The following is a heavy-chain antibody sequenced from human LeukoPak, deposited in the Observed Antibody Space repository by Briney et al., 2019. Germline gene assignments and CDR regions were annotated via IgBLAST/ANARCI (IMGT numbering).Heavy chain of an antibody. V-gene: IGHV1-18*01. Sequence: ASVKVSCKASGYTFTNYGISWVRQAPGQGLEWMGWSSAYNGHTKYAQNLQGRVTMTTDTSTSTAYMELRSLRSDDTAVYYCARIRGYSYGSRNDYWGQGTLVTVSS. CDR3: ARIRGYSYGSRNDY. CDR1: GYTFTNYG. CDR2: SSAYNGHT. J-gene: IGHJ4*02. D-gene: IGHD5-18*01.